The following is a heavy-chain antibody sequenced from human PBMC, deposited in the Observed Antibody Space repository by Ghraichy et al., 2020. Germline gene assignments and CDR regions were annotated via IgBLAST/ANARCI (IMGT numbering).Heavy chain of an antibody. CDR3: AKGSTSWPLDY. Sequence: GESLNISCAASGFTFSGYGMHWVRQTPGKGLEWVAAISYDGSKRFYADSVKDRFTISRENSKNTLYLQMNSLRNDDTALYYCAKGSTSWPLDYWGQGSLVTVSS. V-gene: IGHV3-30*18. CDR1: GFTFSGYG. CDR2: ISYDGSKR. D-gene: IGHD2-2*01. J-gene: IGHJ4*02.